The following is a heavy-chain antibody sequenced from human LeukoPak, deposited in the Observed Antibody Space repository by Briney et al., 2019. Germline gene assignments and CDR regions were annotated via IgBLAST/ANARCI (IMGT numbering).Heavy chain of an antibody. CDR3: ARRYFDYNWFDP. CDR2: IYYSGST. J-gene: IGHJ5*02. V-gene: IGHV4-59*05. D-gene: IGHD3-9*01. CDR1: GGSISSYY. Sequence: PSETLSLTCTVSGGSISSYYWSWIRQPAGKGLEWIGSIYYSGSTYYNPSLKSRVTISVDTSKNQFSLKLSSVTAADTAVYYCARRYFDYNWFDPWGQGTLVTVSS.